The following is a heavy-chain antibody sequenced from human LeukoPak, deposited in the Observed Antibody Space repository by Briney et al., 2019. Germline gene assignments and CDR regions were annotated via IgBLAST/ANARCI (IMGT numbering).Heavy chain of an antibody. CDR2: VYYSGST. CDR1: GGSICSSSYY. CDR3: ARHYHGDYLGNWFDP. D-gene: IGHD4-17*01. J-gene: IGHJ5*02. V-gene: IGHV4-39*01. Sequence: NPSETLSLTCTVSGGSICSSSYYWSWIRQPPGKGLEWIGSVYYSGSTYYNPSLKSRVTISVDTSKNQFSLKLSSVTAADTAVYYCARHYHGDYLGNWFDPWGQGTLVTVSP.